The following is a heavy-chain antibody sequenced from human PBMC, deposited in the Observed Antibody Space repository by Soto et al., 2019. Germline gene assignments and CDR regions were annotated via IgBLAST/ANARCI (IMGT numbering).Heavy chain of an antibody. Sequence: GGSLRLSCAASGFTFSSYAMHWVRQAPGKGLEWVAVISYDGSNKYYADSVKGRFTISRDNSKNTLYLQMNSLRAEDTAVYYCARETGYSSARDAFDIWGQGTMVT. D-gene: IGHD6-19*01. CDR1: GFTFSSYA. J-gene: IGHJ3*02. V-gene: IGHV3-30-3*01. CDR3: ARETGYSSARDAFDI. CDR2: ISYDGSNK.